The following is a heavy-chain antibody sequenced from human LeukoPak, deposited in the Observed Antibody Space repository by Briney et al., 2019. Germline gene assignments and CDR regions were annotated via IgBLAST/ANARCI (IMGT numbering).Heavy chain of an antibody. J-gene: IGHJ6*02. CDR1: GGTFSSYA. D-gene: IGHD4-23*01. CDR2: IIPIFGTA. V-gene: IGHV1-69*13. CDR3: ARDNIRTRSIGNSVYYYYGMDV. Sequence: SVKVSCKASGGTFSSYAISWVRQAPGQGLEWMGGIIPIFGTANYAQKFQGRVTITADESTSTAYMELSSLRSEDTAVYYCARDNIRTRSIGNSVYYYYGMDVWGQGTTVIVSS.